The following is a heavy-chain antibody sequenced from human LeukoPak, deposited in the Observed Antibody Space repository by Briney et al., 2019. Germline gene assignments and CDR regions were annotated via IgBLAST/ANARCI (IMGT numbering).Heavy chain of an antibody. Sequence: PSETLSLTCTVSGGSISSYYWSWIRQPPGKGLEWIGYIYYSGSTNYNPSLKSRVTISVDTSKNQFTLKLSSVTAADTAVYYCARGIRATVVPRAGFYYYYYYMDVWGKGTTVTVSS. V-gene: IGHV4-59*01. CDR2: IYYSGST. D-gene: IGHD4-23*01. J-gene: IGHJ6*03. CDR1: GGSISSYY. CDR3: ARGIRATVVPRAGFYYYYYYMDV.